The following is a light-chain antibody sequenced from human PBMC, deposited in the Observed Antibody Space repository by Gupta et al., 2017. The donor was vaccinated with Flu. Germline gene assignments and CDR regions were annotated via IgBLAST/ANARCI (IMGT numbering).Light chain of an antibody. J-gene: IGKJ1*01. Sequence: DVVMTQSPLSLPVTLGQPASISCRSSQSRGYSDGNTYLHWFQQRPGQSPRRLIYKVSHRESGVPDSFSGSGSGTDFILKISRGEAEDVGVYYCMQWKRCPWAFGQGTKVEIK. CDR1: QSRGYSDGNTY. V-gene: IGKV2-30*01. CDR2: KVS. CDR3: MQWKRCPWA.